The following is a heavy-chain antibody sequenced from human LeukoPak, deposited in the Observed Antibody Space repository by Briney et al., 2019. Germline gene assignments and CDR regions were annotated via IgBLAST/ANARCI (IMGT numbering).Heavy chain of an antibody. D-gene: IGHD5-24*01. CDR3: ARVREMATIPWFDP. Sequence: SETLSLTCTVSGGSISSYYWSWIRQPPGKGLEWMGYIYYSGSTNYNPSLKSRVTISVDTSKNQFSLKLSSVTAADTAVYYCARVREMATIPWFDPWGQGTLVTVSS. CDR2: IYYSGST. V-gene: IGHV4-59*01. J-gene: IGHJ5*02. CDR1: GGSISSYY.